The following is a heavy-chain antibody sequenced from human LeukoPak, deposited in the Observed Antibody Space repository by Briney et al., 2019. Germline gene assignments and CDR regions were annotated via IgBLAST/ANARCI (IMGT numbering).Heavy chain of an antibody. Sequence: GGSLRLSCAASGFTFSSYAMSWVRQAPGKGLEWVSAISVGSDVIYYADSVKGRFTISRDNSKNMVYLQMDSLRAEDTAVYYCAKSHVTTATGTGRYFDYWGQGTLVTVSS. CDR1: GFTFSSYA. J-gene: IGHJ4*02. CDR3: AKSHVTTATGTGRYFDY. CDR2: ISVGSDVI. V-gene: IGHV3-23*01. D-gene: IGHD1-1*01.